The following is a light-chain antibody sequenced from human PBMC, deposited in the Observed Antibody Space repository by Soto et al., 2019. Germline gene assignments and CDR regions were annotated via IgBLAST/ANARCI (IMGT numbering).Light chain of an antibody. J-gene: IGKJ4*01. Sequence: EIVLTQSPATLSLSPGERATLSCRASQSVGSYFAWYQQKPGQAPRLLIDDAFSRATGIPARFSGSGSGTDVTLTISSLEAEDFAVYFCQQRSSWPLTFGGGTMVEIK. CDR1: QSVGSY. CDR2: DAF. V-gene: IGKV3-11*01. CDR3: QQRSSWPLT.